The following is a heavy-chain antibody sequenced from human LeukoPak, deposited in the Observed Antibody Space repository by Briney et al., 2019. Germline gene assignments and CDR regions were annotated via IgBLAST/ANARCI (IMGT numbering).Heavy chain of an antibody. V-gene: IGHV4-39*07. CDR3: ARVFDS. CDR1: GGSVSTCDYY. J-gene: IGHJ4*02. Sequence: SETLSLTCTVSGGSVSTCDYYWGWIRQSPVRGHEWIGDVFYTGKTNYNPSLRGRATISIDTSKNQFSLKLTYVTAADSAVYYCARVFDSWGQGTLVTVSS. CDR2: VFYTGKT.